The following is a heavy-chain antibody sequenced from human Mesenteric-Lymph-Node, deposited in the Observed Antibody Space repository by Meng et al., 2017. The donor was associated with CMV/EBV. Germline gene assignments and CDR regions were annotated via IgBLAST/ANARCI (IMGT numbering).Heavy chain of an antibody. V-gene: IGHV4-34*01. CDR2: INHSGST. CDR3: ASGSSYYILTGYFDY. D-gene: IGHD3-9*01. J-gene: IGHJ4*02. Sequence: QGQLHQGGAGLCKLSATRSLTCAFAGSSFSVNYCDWIRQPQEKGLGLDGEINHSGSTTYNPSFTSRIIISVDTSTNQIYLNMSSVTAADTDVYDCASGSSYYILTGYFDYWGQGALVTVSS. CDR1: GSSFSVNY.